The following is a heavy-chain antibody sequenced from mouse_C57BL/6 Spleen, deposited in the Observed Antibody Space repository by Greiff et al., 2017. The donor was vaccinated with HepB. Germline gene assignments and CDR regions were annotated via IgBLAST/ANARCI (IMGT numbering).Heavy chain of an antibody. V-gene: IGHV6-3*01. CDR2: IRLKSDNYAT. Sequence: EVKLVESGGGLVQPGGSMKLSCVASGFTFSNYWMNWVRQSPEKGLEWVAQIRLKSDNYATHYAESVKGRFTISRDDSKSSVYLQMNNLRAEDTGIYYCTGDSILWSYWYFDVWGTGTTVTVSS. CDR3: TGDSILWSYWYFDV. D-gene: IGHD1-1*02. J-gene: IGHJ1*03. CDR1: GFTFSNYW.